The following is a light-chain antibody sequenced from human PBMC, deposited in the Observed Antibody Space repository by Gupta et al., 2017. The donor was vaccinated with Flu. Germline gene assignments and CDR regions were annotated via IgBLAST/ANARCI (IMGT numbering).Light chain of an antibody. Sequence: QPVLTQPSSLSAPPGATASLTCTLRSATRVGSDKIYWYQQKPGRPTQYLLTYKSDSDKQLGSGVPSRFSGSDDPSANDGILVISGHQSEDEADYYCINWNSSTVFFGGGTKLTVL. V-gene: IGLV5-45*02. CDR1: SATRVGSDK. J-gene: IGLJ2*01. CDR2: YKSDSDK. CDR3: INWNSSTVF.